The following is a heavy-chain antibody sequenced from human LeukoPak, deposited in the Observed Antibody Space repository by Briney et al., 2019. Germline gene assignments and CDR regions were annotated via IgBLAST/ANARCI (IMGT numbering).Heavy chain of an antibody. Sequence: SETLSLTCTVSGGSISSYYWSWIRQPPGKGLEWIGYIYYSGSTYYNPSLKSRVTISVDTSKNQFSLKLSSVTAADTAVYYCAREQIAAAGYNWFDPWGQGTLVTVSS. CDR3: AREQIAAAGYNWFDP. D-gene: IGHD6-13*01. J-gene: IGHJ5*02. CDR1: GGSISSYY. V-gene: IGHV4-59*12. CDR2: IYYSGST.